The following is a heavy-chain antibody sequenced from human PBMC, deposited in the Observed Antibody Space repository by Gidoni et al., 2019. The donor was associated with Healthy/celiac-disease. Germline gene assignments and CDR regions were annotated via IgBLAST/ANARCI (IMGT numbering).Heavy chain of an antibody. V-gene: IGHV2-70*01. CDR2: IDWDDDK. CDR3: ARIPWGSSWQYFDY. D-gene: IGHD6-13*01. J-gene: IGHJ4*02. Sequence: QVTLRESGPAQVTPTQTLTLTCTFPGLSLSTRGMCVSWIRQPPGKALEWLALIDWDDDKYYSTSLKTRLTSSKDTSKNQVVLTMTNMDPVDTATYYCARIPWGSSWQYFDYWGQGTLVTVSS. CDR1: GLSLSTRGMC.